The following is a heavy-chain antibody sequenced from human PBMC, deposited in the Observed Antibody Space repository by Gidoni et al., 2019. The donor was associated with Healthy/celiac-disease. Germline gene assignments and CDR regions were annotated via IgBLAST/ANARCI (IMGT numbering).Heavy chain of an antibody. D-gene: IGHD2-15*01. CDR3: ACRGYKKCSGGSCPHDYYGMDV. Sequence: QVPLVQSGAEVKKPGSSVKVSCKASGGNCSSYAISWVRQAPGQGREWMGGIIPIFVTANYAQKFQGRVTITADESTRTAYMELSSLRSEDTSVYYCACRGYKKCSGGSCPHDYYGMDVWGQGTTVTVSS. V-gene: IGHV1-69*01. CDR2: IIPIFVTA. J-gene: IGHJ6*02. CDR1: GGNCSSYA.